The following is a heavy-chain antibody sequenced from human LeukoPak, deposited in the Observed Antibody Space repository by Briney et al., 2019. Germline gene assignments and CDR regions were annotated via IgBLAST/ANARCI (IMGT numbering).Heavy chain of an antibody. V-gene: IGHV1-3*01. CDR2: INAGNGQT. D-gene: IGHD5-24*01. J-gene: IGHJ4*02. CDR1: GYTFTSYA. Sequence: ASAKVSCKASGYTFTSYAIHWVRQAPGQRLEWMGWINAGNGQTKYSQKFQRRVTITRDTSASTAYMELSSLRSEDTAVYYCARAGVVEMATIGFDYWGQGTLVTVSS. CDR3: ARAGVVEMATIGFDY.